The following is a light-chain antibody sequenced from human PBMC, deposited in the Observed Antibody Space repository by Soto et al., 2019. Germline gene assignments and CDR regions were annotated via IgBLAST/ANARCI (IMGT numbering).Light chain of an antibody. CDR1: QSLLHITGETF. V-gene: IGKV2D-29*02. CDR2: EVS. J-gene: IGKJ5*01. CDR3: MQSTQLPPT. Sequence: DVGRAGTARSLRVAPGQPTSISCKSSQSLLHITGETFLFWYLQKPGQSPQLLIYEVSTRVSGVSDRFSGSGSGTDLTREFCRVEIDDVRIYSSMQSTQLPPTFAQGTRLEIK.